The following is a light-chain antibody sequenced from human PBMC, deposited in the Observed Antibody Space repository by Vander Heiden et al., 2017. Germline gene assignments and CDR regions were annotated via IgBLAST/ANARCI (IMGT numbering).Light chain of an antibody. J-gene: IGKJ4*01. V-gene: IGKV3-11*01. CDR2: DAS. Sequence: EFVLTQSPATLSLSPGERATPACRASQSVNYYVAWYQHKPGQAPRLLIYDASARDTGVPRRFSGSGSGTDFTLTISSLEPEDFAVYYCQQRSATWLTFGGGTKVEL. CDR3: QQRSATWLT. CDR1: QSVNYY.